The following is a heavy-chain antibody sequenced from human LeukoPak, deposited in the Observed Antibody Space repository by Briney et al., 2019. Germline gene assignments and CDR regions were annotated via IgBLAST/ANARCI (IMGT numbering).Heavy chain of an antibody. CDR3: ARYCSGGSCLDAFDI. CDR1: GYTFTGYY. CDR2: INPNSGGT. D-gene: IGHD2-15*01. V-gene: IGHV1-2*04. Sequence: ASVKVSCKASGYTFTGYYMRWVRQAPGQGLEWMGWINPNSGGTNYAQKFQGWVTMTRDTSISTAYMELSRLRSDDTAVYYCARYCSGGSCLDAFDIWGQGTMVTVSS. J-gene: IGHJ3*02.